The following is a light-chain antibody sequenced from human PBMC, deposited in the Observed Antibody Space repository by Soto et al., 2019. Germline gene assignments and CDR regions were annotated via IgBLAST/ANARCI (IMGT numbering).Light chain of an antibody. Sequence: QSALTQPASVSGSPGQSITISCTGTNIDVGGYNYVSWYQPHPGKAPRLIISDVSNRPSRVSNRFSGSKSGNTASLTISGLQAEDEADYYCNSYRSTSARYVFGTGTKVTVL. CDR1: NIDVGGYNY. CDR2: DVS. J-gene: IGLJ1*01. V-gene: IGLV2-14*01. CDR3: NSYRSTSARYV.